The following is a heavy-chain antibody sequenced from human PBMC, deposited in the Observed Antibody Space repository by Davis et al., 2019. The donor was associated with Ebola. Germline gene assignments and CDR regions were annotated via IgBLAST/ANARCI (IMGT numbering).Heavy chain of an antibody. J-gene: IGHJ6*02. D-gene: IGHD3-10*01. CDR3: AKDYFDRSAFSGKYYYGMDV. CDR1: GFTITTYA. Sequence: GESLKISCSASGFTITTYAMYWVRQAPGKGLEWVAGISGSGGSTDYGDSVRGRFSITRDRARNMLNLQMNSLRVEDTAVYYCAKDYFDRSAFSGKYYYGMDVWGQGTTVAVSS. V-gene: IGHV3-23*01. CDR2: ISGSGGST.